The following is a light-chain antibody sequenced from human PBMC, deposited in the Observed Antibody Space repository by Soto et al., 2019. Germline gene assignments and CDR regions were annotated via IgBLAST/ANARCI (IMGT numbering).Light chain of an antibody. CDR3: NSYTSSSTVL. CDR2: EVS. CDR1: SSDVGGYNY. Sequence: QSVLTQPASVSGSPGQSITISCSGTSSDVGGYNYVSWYQHHPGKAPKLIIYEVSDRPSGVSNRFSGSKSGNTASLTISGIQAEDEADYYCNSYTSSSTVLFGGGTKLTVL. J-gene: IGLJ2*01. V-gene: IGLV2-14*01.